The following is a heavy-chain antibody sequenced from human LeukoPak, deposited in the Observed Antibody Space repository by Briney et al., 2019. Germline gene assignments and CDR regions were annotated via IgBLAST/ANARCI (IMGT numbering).Heavy chain of an antibody. Sequence: SETLSLTCTVSGRSISSYHWSWIPQPPGKGLEWIGYIYYSERNNYNPTDESRVTISVGTSKNQFSLKLSSVTAAGTAVYYCVRRIVVVDNWFDPWGEGALVTVSS. D-gene: IGHD3-22*01. CDR3: VRRIVVVDNWFDP. J-gene: IGHJ5*02. V-gene: IGHV4-59*01. CDR2: IYYSERN. CDR1: GRSISSYH.